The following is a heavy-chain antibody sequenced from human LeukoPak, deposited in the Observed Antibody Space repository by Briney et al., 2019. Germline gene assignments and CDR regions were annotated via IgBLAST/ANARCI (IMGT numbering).Heavy chain of an antibody. V-gene: IGHV3-66*01. CDR2: IYSGGSA. CDR1: GFTVSSNY. CDR3: AREMWDSYGYVDY. D-gene: IGHD5-18*01. J-gene: IGHJ4*02. Sequence: GGSLRLSCAASGFTVSSNYMSWVRQAPGKGLEWVSVIYSGGSAYYADSVKGRFTISRDNSKNTLYLQMNSLRAEDTAVYYCAREMWDSYGYVDYWGQGTLVTVSS.